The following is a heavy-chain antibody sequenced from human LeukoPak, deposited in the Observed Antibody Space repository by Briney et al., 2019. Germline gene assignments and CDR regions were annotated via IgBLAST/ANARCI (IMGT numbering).Heavy chain of an antibody. D-gene: IGHD3-22*01. CDR1: GFTFSNYA. Sequence: GGSLRLSCAASGFTFSNYAMSWVRRAPGKGLEWVAAITSSGASTDYADSVKGRFTISRDNSRNTLYLQMHSLRAEDTAVYYCAKRHFESSGYFDHWGQGILVTVSS. CDR2: ITSSGAST. J-gene: IGHJ4*02. V-gene: IGHV3-23*01. CDR3: AKRHFESSGYFDH.